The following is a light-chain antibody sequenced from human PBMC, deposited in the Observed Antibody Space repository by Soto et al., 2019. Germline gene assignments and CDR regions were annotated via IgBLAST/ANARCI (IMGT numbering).Light chain of an antibody. Sequence: VVTQEPSLTASPGGTVTLTCASSTGAVTSGYYPNWFQQKPGQAPRAPIYRTSNKHSWTPARFSGSLLGGKAALTLSGVQPEDEAEYYCLLYYGGAYVFGPGTKVTVL. V-gene: IGLV7-43*01. J-gene: IGLJ1*01. CDR1: TGAVTSGYY. CDR3: LLYYGGAYV. CDR2: RTS.